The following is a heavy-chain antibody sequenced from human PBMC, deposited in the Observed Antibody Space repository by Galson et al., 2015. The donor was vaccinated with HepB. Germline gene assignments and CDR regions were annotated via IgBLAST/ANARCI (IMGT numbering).Heavy chain of an antibody. D-gene: IGHD3-22*01. Sequence: SVKVSCKASGGTFSSYAISWVRQAPGQGLEWMGGIIPIFGTANYAQKFQGRVTITADKSTSTAYMELSSLRSEDTAVYYCARGGTGEGYYDSSGYYFGYWGQGTLVTVSS. V-gene: IGHV1-69*06. J-gene: IGHJ4*02. CDR3: ARGGTGEGYYDSSGYYFGY. CDR2: IIPIFGTA. CDR1: GGTFSSYA.